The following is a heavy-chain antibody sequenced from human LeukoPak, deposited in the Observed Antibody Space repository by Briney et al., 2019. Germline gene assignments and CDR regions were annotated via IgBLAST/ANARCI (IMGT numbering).Heavy chain of an antibody. CDR3: ARDINYCTPTLCHRNWFDP. D-gene: IGHD2-8*01. CDR2: ISSSSSTI. CDR1: GFTFSSYS. J-gene: IGHJ5*02. V-gene: IGHV3-48*01. Sequence: SGGPLRLSCAASGFTFSSYSMNWVRQAPGKGLEWVSYISSSSSTIYYADSVKGRSTISRDNAKNALYLEMNDLRAEDSAVYYCARDINYCTPTLCHRNWFDPWGQGTLVTVSS.